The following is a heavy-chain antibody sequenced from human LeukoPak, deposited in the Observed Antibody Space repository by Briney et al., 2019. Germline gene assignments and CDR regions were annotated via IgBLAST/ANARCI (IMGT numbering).Heavy chain of an antibody. V-gene: IGHV1-24*01. J-gene: IGHJ4*02. CDR3: ATNIVAMITEDYFDY. Sequence: ASVKVSCKVSGYTLTELSMHWVRQAPGKGLEWMGGFDPEDGETIYAQKFQGRVTMTEDTSTDTAYMELSSLRSEDTAVYYCATNIVAMITEDYFDYWGQGTLVTVSS. CDR2: FDPEDGET. D-gene: IGHD5-12*01. CDR1: GYTLTELS.